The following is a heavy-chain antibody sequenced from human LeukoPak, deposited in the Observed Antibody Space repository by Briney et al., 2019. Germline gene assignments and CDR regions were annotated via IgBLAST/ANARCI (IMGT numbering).Heavy chain of an antibody. CDR2: INSDGSST. CDR1: GFTFDDYA. Sequence: GRSLRLSCAASGFTFDDYAMHWVRQAPGKGLVWVSRINSDGSSTSYADSVKGRFTISRDNAKNTLYLQMNSLRAEDTAVYYCARDSRQQWLVRGGLDYWGQGTLVTVSS. V-gene: IGHV3-74*01. J-gene: IGHJ4*02. CDR3: ARDSRQQWLVRGGLDY. D-gene: IGHD6-19*01.